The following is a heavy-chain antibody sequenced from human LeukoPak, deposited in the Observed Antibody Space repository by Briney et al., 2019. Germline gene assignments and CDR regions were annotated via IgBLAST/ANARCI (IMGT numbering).Heavy chain of an antibody. CDR2: INHSGST. D-gene: IGHD5-24*01. CDR1: GGSFSGYY. V-gene: IGHV4-34*01. J-gene: IGHJ6*02. Sequence: SETLSLICAVYGGSFSGYYWSWSRQPPGKGLEWIGEINHSGSTNYNPSLKSRVTISVDTSKNQFSLKLSSVTAADTAVYYCARDNGEMATIYYYGMDVWGQGTTVTVSS. CDR3: ARDNGEMATIYYYGMDV.